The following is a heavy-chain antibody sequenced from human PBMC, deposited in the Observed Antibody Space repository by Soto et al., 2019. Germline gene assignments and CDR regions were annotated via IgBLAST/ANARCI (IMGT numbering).Heavy chain of an antibody. D-gene: IGHD3-10*01. Sequence: QLQLQESGSGLVKPSQTLSLTCAVSGGSISSGGYSWSWIRQPPGKGLEWIGYIYHSGSTYYNPSLKSRVTISVDRSHNQFSLKLSPVTAADTAVYYCARGSSDYGSGGRFDYWGQVTLVTVSS. CDR2: IYHSGST. CDR1: GGSISSGGYS. V-gene: IGHV4-30-2*01. CDR3: ARGSSDYGSGGRFDY. J-gene: IGHJ4*02.